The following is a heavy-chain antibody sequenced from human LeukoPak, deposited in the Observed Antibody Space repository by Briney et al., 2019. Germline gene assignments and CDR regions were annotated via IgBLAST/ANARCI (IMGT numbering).Heavy chain of an antibody. D-gene: IGHD2-2*01. V-gene: IGHV4-59*08. J-gene: IGHJ5*02. CDR2: IYYSGST. CDR1: GGSISSYY. Sequence: SGTLSLTCTVSGGSISSYYWSWIRQPPGKGLEWIGYIYYSGSTNYNPSLKSRVTISVDTSKNQFSLKLSSVTAADTAVYYCARRTQGWFDPWGQGTLVTVSS. CDR3: ARRTQGWFDP.